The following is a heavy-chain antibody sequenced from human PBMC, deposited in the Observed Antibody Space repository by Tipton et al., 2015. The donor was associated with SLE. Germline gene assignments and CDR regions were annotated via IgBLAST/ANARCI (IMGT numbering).Heavy chain of an antibody. Sequence: TLSLTCTVSGGSVSSADYFWNWIRQPAGKGPEWMGRILTSGSTDYNSSLKGQVTMSVDTSKNQFSLKLSSVTAADTAMYYCTRELDTFDIWGQGTMVTVSS. V-gene: IGHV4-61*02. CDR3: TRELDTFDI. CDR1: GGSVSSADYF. J-gene: IGHJ3*02. CDR2: ILTSGST.